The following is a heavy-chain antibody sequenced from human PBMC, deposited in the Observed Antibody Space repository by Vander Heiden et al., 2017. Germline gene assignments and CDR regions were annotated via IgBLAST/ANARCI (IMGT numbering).Heavy chain of an antibody. CDR3: AKDRKSSGYYSSDY. D-gene: IGHD3-22*01. CDR1: GGTFSSYA. J-gene: IGHJ4*01. Sequence: QVQLVQSGAEMKKPGSSVKVSCKASGGTFSSYAVNWVRQAPGQGLEWRGGIVPSFGTTNYAQQFQGRVTITADKSTSTAYMELSSLRSEDTAVYYCAKDRKSSGYYSSDYWGQGTLVTVSS. CDR2: IVPSFGTT. V-gene: IGHV1-69*06.